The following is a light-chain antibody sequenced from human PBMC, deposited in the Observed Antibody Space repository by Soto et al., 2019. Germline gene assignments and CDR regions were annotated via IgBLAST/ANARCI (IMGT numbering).Light chain of an antibody. Sequence: DIQMTTSPSTLSASVGDTFKVTCRASQSISAWLAWYQQKPGKAPRLLIYKASTLEIGVPSRFSGSGSGTEVTLTISSLQPDDVAIDYCQKYNDYSWTGGQGNKGDIK. J-gene: IGKJ1*01. CDR1: QSISAW. V-gene: IGKV1-5*03. CDR2: KAS. CDR3: QKYNDYSWT.